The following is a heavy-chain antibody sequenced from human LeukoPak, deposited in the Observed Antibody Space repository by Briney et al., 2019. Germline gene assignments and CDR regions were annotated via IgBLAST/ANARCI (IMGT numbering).Heavy chain of an antibody. CDR2: MNPNSGNT. J-gene: IGHJ4*02. CDR3: ARSIEMATIKSWYYFDY. Sequence: GASVKVSCKASGYTFTSYDINWVRQATGQGLEWMGWMNPNSGNTGYAQKFQGRVTITADKSTSTAYMELSSLRSEDTAVYYCARSIEMATIKSWYYFDYWGQGTLVTVSS. D-gene: IGHD5-24*01. V-gene: IGHV1-8*01. CDR1: GYTFTSYD.